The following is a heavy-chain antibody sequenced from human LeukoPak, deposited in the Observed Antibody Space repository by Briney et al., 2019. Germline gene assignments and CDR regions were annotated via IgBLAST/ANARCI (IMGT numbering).Heavy chain of an antibody. CDR3: ARDSAKGRYSGPVLVFDY. CDR1: GFTFSSYG. D-gene: IGHD5-12*01. Sequence: PGGSLRLSCAASGFTFSSYGMHWVRQAPGKGLEWVAVIWYDGSNKYYADSVKGRFTISRDNSKNTLYLQMNSLRAEDTAVYYCARDSAKGRYSGPVLVFDYWGQGTLVTVSS. CDR2: IWYDGSNK. V-gene: IGHV3-33*01. J-gene: IGHJ4*02.